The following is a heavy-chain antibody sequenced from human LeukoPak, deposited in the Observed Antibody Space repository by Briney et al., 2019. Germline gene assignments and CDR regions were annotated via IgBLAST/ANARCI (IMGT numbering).Heavy chain of an antibody. CDR3: ARDAGFYGSGIGRYY. Sequence: GASVRVSCKASGGTFSSYAIRWVRQARGQGLEWMGGFIPILSIANYAQKFQGRVTITADKSTSTAYMELSSLRSEDTAVYYCARDAGFYGSGIGRYYWGQVTPVTFSS. J-gene: IGHJ4*02. CDR2: FIPILSIA. D-gene: IGHD3-10*01. CDR1: GGTFSSYA. V-gene: IGHV1-69*10.